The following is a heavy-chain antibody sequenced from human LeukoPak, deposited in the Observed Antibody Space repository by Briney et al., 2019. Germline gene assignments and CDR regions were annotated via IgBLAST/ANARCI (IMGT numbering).Heavy chain of an antibody. CDR1: GYTFTGYY. CDR3: AFSVGATMGFDY. D-gene: IGHD1-26*01. V-gene: IGHV1-2*02. CDR2: IIPNSGGT. Sequence: ASVTVSCTASGYTFTGYYMHWVRQAPGQGLEWMGWIIPNSGGTNYAQKFQGRVTMARDTSISTAYMELSRLRSDDTAVYYCAFSVGATMGFDYWGQGTLVTVSS. J-gene: IGHJ4*02.